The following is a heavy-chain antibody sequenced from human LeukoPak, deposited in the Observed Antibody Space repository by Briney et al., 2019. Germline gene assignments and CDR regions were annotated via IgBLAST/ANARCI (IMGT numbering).Heavy chain of an antibody. V-gene: IGHV3-23*01. D-gene: IGHD3-16*01. Sequence: GGSLRLSCAASGFTFSSYAISWVRQAPGKGLEWVSSIPRNGGSTYYADSVKGRFTISRDNSKNTLYVQMNSLRVDDTAVYYCAKAPRFGDHAAEYFYYYMDVWGKGTTVTVSS. J-gene: IGHJ6*03. CDR3: AKAPRFGDHAAEYFYYYMDV. CDR2: IPRNGGST. CDR1: GFTFSSYA.